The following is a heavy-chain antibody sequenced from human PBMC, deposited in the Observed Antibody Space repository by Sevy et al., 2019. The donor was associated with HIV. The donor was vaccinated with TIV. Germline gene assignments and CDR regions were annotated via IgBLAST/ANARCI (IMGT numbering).Heavy chain of an antibody. V-gene: IGHV3-23*01. J-gene: IGHJ6*03. D-gene: IGHD3-22*01. Sequence: GGSLRLSCAVSGFSFDSYGMTWVRQAPGKGLEWVSGISGSGTRTYYADSVKGRFNISRDNSKNTLYLQMNSLRSEDTAIYYCAKGGGGHYDPDEIGYYFYYYNMDVWGKGTTVTVSS. CDR1: GFSFDSYG. CDR3: AKGGGGHYDPDEIGYYFYYYNMDV. CDR2: ISGSGTRT.